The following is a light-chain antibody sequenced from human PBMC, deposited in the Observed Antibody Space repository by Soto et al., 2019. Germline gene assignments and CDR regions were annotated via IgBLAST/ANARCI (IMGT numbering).Light chain of an antibody. Sequence: EIVLTQSPGTLSLSPGERATLSCRASQSVSSSYLAWYQQKPGQAPRLLIYGASSRATGIPDGCSGSGSGTDFAVTISRQEPEDLAVYYCQQYGSSFTFGPGTKVDIK. V-gene: IGKV3-20*01. CDR3: QQYGSSFT. CDR2: GAS. CDR1: QSVSSSY. J-gene: IGKJ3*01.